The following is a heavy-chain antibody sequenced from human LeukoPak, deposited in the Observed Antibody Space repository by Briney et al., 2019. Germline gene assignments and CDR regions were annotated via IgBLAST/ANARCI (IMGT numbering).Heavy chain of an antibody. V-gene: IGHV1-8*01. CDR1: GYTFTSYD. CDR2: MNPNSGNT. J-gene: IGHJ3*02. CDR3: ATRVVGYCSGGSCPDDAFDI. D-gene: IGHD2-15*01. Sequence: GASVKVSCKASGYTFTSYDINWLRQATGQGLEWMGWMNPNSGNTGYAQKFQGRVTMTRNTPISTAYMELSSLRSEDTAVYYCATRVVGYCSGGSCPDDAFDIWGQGTMVTVSS.